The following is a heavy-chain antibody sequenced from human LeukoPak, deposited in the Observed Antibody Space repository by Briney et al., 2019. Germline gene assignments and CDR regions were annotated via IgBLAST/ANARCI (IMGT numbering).Heavy chain of an antibody. Sequence: TSETLSLTCTVSGGSISSYYWSWIRQPPGKGLEWIGYIYYSGSTNYNPSLKSRVTISVDKSKNQFSLKLSSVTAADTAVYYCARTYYSSGWHHFDYWGQGTLVTVSS. V-gene: IGHV4-59*12. CDR2: IYYSGST. CDR3: ARTYYSSGWHHFDY. J-gene: IGHJ4*02. D-gene: IGHD6-19*01. CDR1: GGSISSYY.